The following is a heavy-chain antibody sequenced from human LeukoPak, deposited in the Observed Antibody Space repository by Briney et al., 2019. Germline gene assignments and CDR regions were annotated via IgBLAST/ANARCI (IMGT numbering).Heavy chain of an antibody. CDR3: AREGIAAAGNFDC. CDR2: IYTGGST. Sequence: GGSLRLSCAASGFTVSSNYMNWVRQAPGKGLERVSVIYTGGSTYYADSVKGRFTISRDNSKNTLYLQMNSLRVEDTAVYYCAREGIAAAGNFDCWGQGTLVTVSS. D-gene: IGHD6-13*01. CDR1: GFTVSSNY. J-gene: IGHJ4*02. V-gene: IGHV3-66*01.